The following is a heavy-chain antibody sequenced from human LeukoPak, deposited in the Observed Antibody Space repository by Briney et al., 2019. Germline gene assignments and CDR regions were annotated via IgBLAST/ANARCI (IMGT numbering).Heavy chain of an antibody. D-gene: IGHD2-21*02. J-gene: IGHJ5*02. CDR2: IYSGSST. CDR1: GFTVSSNY. Sequence: PGGSLRPSCAAYGFTVSSNYMSWVRQAPGKGLGWIYVIYSGSSTDYADSVKGRFTISRDNSKNTLYLQMNSLRAEDTAVYYCARDLTAPGRYNPWGQGTLVTVSS. V-gene: IGHV3-53*01. CDR3: ARDLTAPGRYNP.